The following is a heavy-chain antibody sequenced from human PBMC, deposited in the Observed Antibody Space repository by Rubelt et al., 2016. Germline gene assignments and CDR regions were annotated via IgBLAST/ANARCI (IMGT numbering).Heavy chain of an antibody. CDR1: GGSFSNYY. Sequence: QVQLQQWGAGLLKPSETLSLSCAVFGGSFSNYYWSWIRQPPGKGLEWIGESNDFGSTNYKPSLKSRVTISIDTSKKQFSLKLSSVTAADTALYYCARNYGSRYNWFDPWGQGTLVTVSS. CDR2: SNDFGST. CDR3: ARNYGSRYNWFDP. V-gene: IGHV4-34*01. D-gene: IGHD3-10*01. J-gene: IGHJ5*02.